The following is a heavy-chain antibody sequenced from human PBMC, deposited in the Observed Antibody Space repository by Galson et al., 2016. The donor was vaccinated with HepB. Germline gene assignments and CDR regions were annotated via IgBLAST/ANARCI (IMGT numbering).Heavy chain of an antibody. CDR1: GFTLNRSA. J-gene: IGHJ4*02. Sequence: SLRLSCAASGFTLNRSAMSWVRQAPGKGLEWVSFITRQRTTYYAESARGRFTVARDDSKNVIYLDMSGLRADDTAVYYCATDHPNRGWPTFEYGGRGDLVAVSS. CDR3: ATDHPNRGWPTFEY. CDR2: ITRQRTT. D-gene: IGHD6-19*01. V-gene: IGHV3-23*01.